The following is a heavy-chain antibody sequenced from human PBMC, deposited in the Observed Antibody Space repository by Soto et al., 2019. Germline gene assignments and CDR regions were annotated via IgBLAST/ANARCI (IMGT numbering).Heavy chain of an antibody. D-gene: IGHD6-6*01. CDR1: GGSISSYY. J-gene: IGHJ6*02. CDR3: ACSSSDDYYYYYYGMDV. V-gene: IGHV4-59*01. CDR2: IYYSGST. Sequence: LSLTCTVSGGSISSYYWSWIRQPPGKGLEWIGYIYYSGSTNYNPSLKSRVTISVDTSKNQFSLKLSSVTAADTAVYYCACSSSDDYYYYYYGMDVWGQGTTVTVSS.